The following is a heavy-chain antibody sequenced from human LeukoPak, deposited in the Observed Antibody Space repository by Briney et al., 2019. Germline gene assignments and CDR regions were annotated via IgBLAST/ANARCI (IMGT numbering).Heavy chain of an antibody. CDR3: VRLPGCSGSTCYRAFDI. J-gene: IGHJ3*02. Sequence: SETLSLTCTVSGGSISSGSYYWSWIRQPAGKGLEWIGRIYTSGSTNYNPSLKSRVTISVDTSRNHFSLKLSSVTAADTAVYYCVRLPGCSGSTCYRAFDIWGQGTMVTVSS. CDR1: GGSISSGSYY. CDR2: IYTSGST. D-gene: IGHD2-15*01. V-gene: IGHV4-61*02.